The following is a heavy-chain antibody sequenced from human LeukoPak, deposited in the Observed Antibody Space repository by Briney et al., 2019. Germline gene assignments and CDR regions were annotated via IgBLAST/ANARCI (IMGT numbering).Heavy chain of an antibody. V-gene: IGHV3-30*02. J-gene: IGHJ6*03. CDR2: IRYDGSNK. CDR1: GFTFSSYG. Sequence: GGSLRLSCAASGFTFSSYGMHWVRQAPGKGLEWVAFIRYDGSNKYYADSVKGRFTISRDNSKNTLYLQMNSLRAEDTAVYYCAKSGGYCSSTSCSYYYYMDVWGKGTTGTVSS. D-gene: IGHD2-2*01. CDR3: AKSGGYCSSTSCSYYYYMDV.